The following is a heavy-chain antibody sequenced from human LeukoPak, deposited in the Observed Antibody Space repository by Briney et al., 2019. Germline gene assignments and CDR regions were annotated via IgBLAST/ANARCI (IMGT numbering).Heavy chain of an antibody. CDR1: GFTFSTYW. CDR3: ARGGTNLDY. V-gene: IGHV3-74*01. CDR2: INSEGTST. J-gene: IGHJ4*02. Sequence: GGSLRLSCAASGFTFSTYWMHWVRQVPGKGLVYVSRINSEGTSTNYAGSVRGRFTISRDNAKNTVYLQMNSLRAEDTAVYYCARGGTNLDYWSQGTLVTVSS. D-gene: IGHD1-26*01.